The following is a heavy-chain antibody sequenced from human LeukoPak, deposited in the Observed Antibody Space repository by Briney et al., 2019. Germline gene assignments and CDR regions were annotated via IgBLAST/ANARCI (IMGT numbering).Heavy chain of an antibody. CDR2: MYYGGRT. J-gene: IGHJ5*02. Sequence: PSETLSLTCTVSGGSISSSSYYWGWIRQPPGKGLEWIGSMYYGGRTYYNPSLKSRVTISVDMSKNQFSLKLSAVTAADTALYYCATRATIPAGHCFDPWGQGTLLTVSS. V-gene: IGHV4-39*07. D-gene: IGHD6-25*01. CDR3: ATRATIPAGHCFDP. CDR1: GGSISSSSYY.